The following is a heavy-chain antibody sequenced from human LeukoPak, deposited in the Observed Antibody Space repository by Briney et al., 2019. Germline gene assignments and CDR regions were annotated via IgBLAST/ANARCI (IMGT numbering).Heavy chain of an antibody. V-gene: IGHV3-15*01. D-gene: IGHD3-10*01. J-gene: IGHJ4*02. CDR1: GFTFTNAW. CDR3: TTDLGTYYHGTQRLIPIDY. Sequence: GGSLRLSCVDSGFTFTNAWMSWVRQAPGKGLEWIGRIKSKTDGETTNYAEPVRGRFTISRDDSKSAVYLQMNSLKIEDTAVYYCTTDLGTYYHGTQRLIPIDYWGQGTLVTVSS. CDR2: IKSKTDGETT.